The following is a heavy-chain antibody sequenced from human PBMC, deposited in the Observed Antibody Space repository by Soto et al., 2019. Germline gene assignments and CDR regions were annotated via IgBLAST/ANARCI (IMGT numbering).Heavy chain of an antibody. CDR1: GFTFSSYG. J-gene: IGHJ6*02. CDR3: GKGLEGAASGTFDYGMDV. Sequence: QVQLVESGGGVVQPGRSLRLSCAASGFTFSSYGMHWVRQAPGKGLEWVAVISIDGSNKYYADSVKGRFTISRDNSKNTLYLQMNSLRAEDTAVYYCGKGLEGAASGTFDYGMDVWGQGTTVTVSS. CDR2: ISIDGSNK. V-gene: IGHV3-30*18. D-gene: IGHD6-13*01.